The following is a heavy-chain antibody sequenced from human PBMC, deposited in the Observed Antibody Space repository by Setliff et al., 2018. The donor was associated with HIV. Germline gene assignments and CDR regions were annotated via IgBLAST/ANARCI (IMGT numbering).Heavy chain of an antibody. CDR2: IYYRGTT. J-gene: IGHJ4*02. Sequence: PSETLSLTCTVSGGSIKSSSYYWGWIRQPPGKGLEWIGSIYYRGTTYNNPSLKSRVTFSADTSKNQFSLNLNSVTATDTAVYYCVRQGLTMNRGVPAPILYYFDYWGQGILVTVSS. CDR1: GGSIKSSSYY. V-gene: IGHV4-39*01. D-gene: IGHD3-10*01. CDR3: VRQGLTMNRGVPAPILYYFDY.